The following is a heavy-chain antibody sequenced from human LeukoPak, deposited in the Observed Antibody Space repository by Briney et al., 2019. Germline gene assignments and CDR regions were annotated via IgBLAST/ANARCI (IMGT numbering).Heavy chain of an antibody. V-gene: IGHV3-23*01. Sequence: GGSPRLSCAASGFTFSSYAIRWVHQARGKAREWVYTISSSGDSTYYANAVKGRFTISRDNSKNTLDLQMNSLRGEDTAVYCCAKDQQLPLRCWGQGTLVTVAS. CDR3: AKDQQLPLRC. CDR1: GFTFSSYA. D-gene: IGHD6-13*01. CDR2: ISSSGDST. J-gene: IGHJ4*02.